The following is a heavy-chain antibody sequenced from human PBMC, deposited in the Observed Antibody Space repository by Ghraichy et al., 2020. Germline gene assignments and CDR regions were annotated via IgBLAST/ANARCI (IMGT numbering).Heavy chain of an antibody. D-gene: IGHD1-20*01. J-gene: IGHJ6*02. V-gene: IGHV4-39*01. CDR3: ATLRYNWEYFYYGMDV. CDR1: GGSISSSSYY. Sequence: SQTLSLTCTVSGGSISSSSYYWGWIRQPPGKGLKWIGSIYYSGSTYYNPSLKSRVTISVDTSKNQFPLKLSSVTAADTAVYYCATLRYNWEYFYYGMDVWGQGTTVIVSS. CDR2: IYYSGST.